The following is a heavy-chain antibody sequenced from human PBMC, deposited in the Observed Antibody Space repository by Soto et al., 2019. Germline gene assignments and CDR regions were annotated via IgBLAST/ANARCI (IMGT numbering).Heavy chain of an antibody. CDR2: MNPNSGNT. CDR1: GYTFTSYD. CDR3: ARVASSNQRWLQLPYY. V-gene: IGHV1-8*01. J-gene: IGHJ4*02. Sequence: QVQLVQSGAEVKKPGASVKVSCKASGYTFTSYDINWVRQATGQGLEWMGWMNPNSGNTGYAQKFQGRVTMTRNTSISTAYMELSSLRSEDTAVYYCARVASSNQRWLQLPYYWGQGTLVTVSS. D-gene: IGHD5-12*01.